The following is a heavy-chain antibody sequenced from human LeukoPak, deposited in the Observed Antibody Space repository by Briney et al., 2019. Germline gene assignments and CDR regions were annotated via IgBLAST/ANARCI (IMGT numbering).Heavy chain of an antibody. J-gene: IGHJ4*02. Sequence: EASVKVSCKASGGTFSSYAISWVRQAPGQGGERMGRIIPIFGTANYAQKFQGRLTITTDESTSTAYMVLSSLISEDTAVYYCARATTFLYDSSQSFDYWGQGTLVTVSS. CDR2: IIPIFGTA. D-gene: IGHD3-22*01. CDR3: ARATTFLYDSSQSFDY. CDR1: GGTFSSYA. V-gene: IGHV1-69*05.